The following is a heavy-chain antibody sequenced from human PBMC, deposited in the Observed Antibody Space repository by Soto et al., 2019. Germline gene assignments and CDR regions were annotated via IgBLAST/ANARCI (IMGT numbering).Heavy chain of an antibody. D-gene: IGHD3-22*01. V-gene: IGHV3-23*01. CDR2: ISGSVGST. J-gene: IGHJ4*02. CDR3: AKRRDSSGYSSLDY. CDR1: GFTFSSNA. Sequence: GGSLRLSCAASGFTFSSNAMNWVRQAPGKGLEWVSAISGSVGSTYYAESVKGRFTISRDNSKNTVYLQMNSLRAEDTAVYYCAKRRDSSGYSSLDYWGQGTPVTVSS.